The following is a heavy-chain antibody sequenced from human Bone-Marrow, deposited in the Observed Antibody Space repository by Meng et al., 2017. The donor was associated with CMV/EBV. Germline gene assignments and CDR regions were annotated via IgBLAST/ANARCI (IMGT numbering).Heavy chain of an antibody. Sequence: GGSLRLSCAASGFTFSSYGMHWVRQAPGKGLEWVAFIRYDGSNKYYADSVKGRFTISRDNSKNTLYLQMNSLRAEDTAVYYCAKDRDEYYYDSSGYSNWGQGTLVTVSS. CDR1: GFTFSSYG. CDR2: IRYDGSNK. D-gene: IGHD3-22*01. V-gene: IGHV3-30*02. CDR3: AKDRDEYYYDSSGYSN. J-gene: IGHJ4*02.